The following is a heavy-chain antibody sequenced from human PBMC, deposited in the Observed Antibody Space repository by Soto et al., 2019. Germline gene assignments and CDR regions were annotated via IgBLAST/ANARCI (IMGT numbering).Heavy chain of an antibody. Sequence: PGGSLRLSCAASGFTFSRYGMHWVRQAPGRGLEWVAVIWYDGSNIYYADSVKGRFTISRDNSKDTLDLQMNSLRAEDTAVYYCARDREQWLGGYYFDYWGQGTLVTVSS. CDR3: ARDREQWLGGYYFDY. J-gene: IGHJ4*02. CDR2: IWYDGSNI. V-gene: IGHV3-33*01. CDR1: GFTFSRYG. D-gene: IGHD6-19*01.